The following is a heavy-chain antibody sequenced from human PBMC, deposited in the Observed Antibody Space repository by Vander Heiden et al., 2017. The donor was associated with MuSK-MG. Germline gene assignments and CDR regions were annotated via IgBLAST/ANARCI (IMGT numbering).Heavy chain of an antibody. J-gene: IGHJ1*01. CDR1: GFTFSSYS. Sequence: EVQLVESGGGLVKPGGSLRLSCAASGFTFSSYSMNWVRQAPGKGLEWVSSISSSSSYIYYADSVNGLVTISRDNAKNSLYRQMNSLRAEETAVYYCARDRGSCDYYSPAGYFQHWGQGTLVTVSS. V-gene: IGHV3-21*01. D-gene: IGHD3-22*01. CDR2: ISSSSSYI. CDR3: ARDRGSCDYYSPAGYFQH.